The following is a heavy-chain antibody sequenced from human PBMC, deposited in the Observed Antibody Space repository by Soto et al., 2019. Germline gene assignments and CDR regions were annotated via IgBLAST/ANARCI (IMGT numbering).Heavy chain of an antibody. D-gene: IGHD4-17*01. Sequence: SETLNVTCTVSGASISSSYSPWFRQPPGKGLEWIGYIYYSGSTNYNPSLKSRVTISVDTSKNQFSLKLSSVTAADTAVYYCARVAVTTLNWYFDLWGRGTLVT. J-gene: IGHJ2*01. V-gene: IGHV4-59*01. CDR1: GASISSSY. CDR3: ARVAVTTLNWYFDL. CDR2: IYYSGST.